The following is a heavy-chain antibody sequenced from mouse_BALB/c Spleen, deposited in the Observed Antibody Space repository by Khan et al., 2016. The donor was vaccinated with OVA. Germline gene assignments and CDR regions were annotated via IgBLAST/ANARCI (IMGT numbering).Heavy chain of an antibody. CDR1: GFTFSDYG. V-gene: IGHV5-15*02. Sequence: EVELVESGGGLVQPGRSRKLSCAASGFTFSDYGMAWVRQAPGKGPEWVAFISDLAYTIYYADTVTGRFTIPRENAKNTMYLEMSSLRSEDTAIYYCARGGGTAPFAYWGLGTLVTVSA. CDR3: ARGGGTAPFAY. J-gene: IGHJ3*01. D-gene: IGHD1-2*01. CDR2: ISDLAYTI.